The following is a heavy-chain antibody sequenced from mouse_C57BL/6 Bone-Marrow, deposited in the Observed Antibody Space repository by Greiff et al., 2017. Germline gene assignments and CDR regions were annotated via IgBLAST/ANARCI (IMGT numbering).Heavy chain of an antibody. Sequence: VQLQESGAELVKPGASVKMSCKASGYTFTSYWITWVKQRPGQGLEWIGDIYPGSGSTNYNEKFKSKATLTVDTSSSTAYMQLSSLTSEDSAVDYCARPYYSNDWYVDDWGTGTTVTVSS. D-gene: IGHD2-5*01. V-gene: IGHV1-55*01. CDR1: GYTFTSYW. CDR3: ARPYYSNDWYVDD. CDR2: IYPGSGST. J-gene: IGHJ1*03.